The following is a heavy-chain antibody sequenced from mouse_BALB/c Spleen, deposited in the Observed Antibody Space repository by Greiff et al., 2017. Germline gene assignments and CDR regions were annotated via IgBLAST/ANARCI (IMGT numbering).Heavy chain of an antibody. V-gene: IGHV14-4*02. CDR1: GFNIKDYY. D-gene: IGHD2-3*01. CDR3: NAVGTTKTVFDY. J-gene: IGHJ2*01. Sequence: VQLKQSGAELVRSGASVKLSCTASGFNIKDYYMHWVKQRPEQGLEWIGWIDPENGDTEYAPKFQGKATMTADTSSNTAYLQLSSLTSEDTAVYYCNAVGTTKTVFDYWGQGTTLTVSS. CDR2: IDPENGDT.